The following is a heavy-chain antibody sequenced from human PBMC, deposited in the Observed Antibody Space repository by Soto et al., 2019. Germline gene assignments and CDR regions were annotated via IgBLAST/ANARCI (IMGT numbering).Heavy chain of an antibody. D-gene: IGHD3-22*01. CDR2: IYYSGST. V-gene: IGHV4-30-4*01. CDR1: GGSISSGDYY. CDR3: ARGDHYYYDSSGYYF. J-gene: IGHJ4*02. Sequence: SETLSLTCTVSGGSISSGDYYWSWIRQPPGKGLEWIGYIYYSGSTYYNPSLKSRVTISVDTSKNQFSLKLSSVTAADTAVYYCARGDHYYYDSSGYYFWGQGTLVTVSS.